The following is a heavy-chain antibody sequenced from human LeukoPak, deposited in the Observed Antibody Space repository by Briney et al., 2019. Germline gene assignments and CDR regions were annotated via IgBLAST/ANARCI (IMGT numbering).Heavy chain of an antibody. Sequence: PGRSLRLSCAASGFTFSSYAMHWVRQAPGKGLEWVAVISYDGSNKYYADSVKGRFTISRDNSKNTLYLQVNSLRAEDTAVYYCARVSSYGNNWFDPWGQGTLVTVSS. V-gene: IGHV3-30-3*01. CDR2: ISYDGSNK. D-gene: IGHD5-18*01. CDR3: ARVSSYGNNWFDP. J-gene: IGHJ5*02. CDR1: GFTFSSYA.